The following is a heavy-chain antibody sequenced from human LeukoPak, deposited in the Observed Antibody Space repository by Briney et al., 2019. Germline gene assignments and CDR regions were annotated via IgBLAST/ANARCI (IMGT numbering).Heavy chain of an antibody. CDR2: INSDGSTT. CDR3: ARVATGGYDWFDP. J-gene: IGHJ5*02. V-gene: IGHV3-74*01. CDR1: GFTLNGYW. Sequence: QTGGSLRLSCAAPGFTLNGYWMHWVRQAPGKGLVWVSRINSDGSTTSYADSVKGRFTISRDNSKNTLYLQMNSLRAEDTAVYFCARVATGGYDWFDPWGQGTLVTVSS. D-gene: IGHD2-8*02.